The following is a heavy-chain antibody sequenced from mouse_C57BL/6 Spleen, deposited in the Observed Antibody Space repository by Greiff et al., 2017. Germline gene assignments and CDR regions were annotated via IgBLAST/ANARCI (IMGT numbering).Heavy chain of an antibody. CDR2: ISYDGSN. D-gene: IGHD1-2*01. Sequence: EVQLQESGPGLVKPSQSLSLTCSVTGYSITSGYYWNWIRQFPGNKLEWMGYISYDGSNNYNPSLKNRISITRDTSKNQFFLKLNSVTTEDTATYYCATDGNYAMDYWGQGTSVTVSS. J-gene: IGHJ4*01. V-gene: IGHV3-6*01. CDR1: GYSITSGYY. CDR3: ATDGNYAMDY.